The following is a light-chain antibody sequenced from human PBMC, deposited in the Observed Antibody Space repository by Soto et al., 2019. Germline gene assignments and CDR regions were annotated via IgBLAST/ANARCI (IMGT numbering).Light chain of an antibody. Sequence: SYELTQPPSVSAAPGQTARITCGGDDIGSKSVHWYQQKPGQAPVLVVYEDRARPSGIPERISGSNSGNTATLTISRVEDGDEADYYCQVWDSSNYHYVFRSGTKVTVL. CDR1: DIGSKS. CDR2: EDR. V-gene: IGLV3-21*02. CDR3: QVWDSSNYHYV. J-gene: IGLJ1*01.